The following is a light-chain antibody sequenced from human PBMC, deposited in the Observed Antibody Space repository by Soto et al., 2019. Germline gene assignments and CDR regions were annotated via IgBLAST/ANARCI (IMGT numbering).Light chain of an antibody. CDR1: QSVSIN. V-gene: IGKV3-15*01. Sequence: EIVMTQSPVTLSVSPGERATLSCRASQSVSINLAWYQQKPGQAPRLLIYAASTRATGIPARFSGSGSGTEFTLTISSLQSEDFAVYYCQHYNNWPPVTFGGGTKVVIK. J-gene: IGKJ4*01. CDR3: QHYNNWPPVT. CDR2: AAS.